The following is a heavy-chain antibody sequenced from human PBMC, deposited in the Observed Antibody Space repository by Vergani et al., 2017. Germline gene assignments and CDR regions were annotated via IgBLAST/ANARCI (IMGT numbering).Heavy chain of an antibody. D-gene: IGHD2-8*01. CDR2: ISSSSSYI. Sequence: VQLVESGGGLVKPGGSLRLSCAASGSTFSSYSMNWVRRAPGKGLEWVSSISSSSSYIYYADSVKGRFTISRDNAKNSLYLQMNSLRAEDTAVYYCARDTVRAFDIWGQGTMVTVSS. CDR3: ARDTVRAFDI. J-gene: IGHJ3*02. V-gene: IGHV3-21*01. CDR1: GSTFSSYS.